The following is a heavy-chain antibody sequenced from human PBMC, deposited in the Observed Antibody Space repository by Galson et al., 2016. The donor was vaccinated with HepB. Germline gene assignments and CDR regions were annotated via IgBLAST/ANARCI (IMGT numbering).Heavy chain of an antibody. J-gene: IGHJ4*02. V-gene: IGHV3-74*01. CDR2: INSAGSSDASSV. Sequence: SLRLSCAASGFTFSSYWMHWVRQAPGKGLVWVSRINSAGSSDASSVSYADSVKGRFTISRDNAKNTLYLQMNSLRVEDTAVYYCARDRLTFACGGGGCYSAQDSWGQGTLVTVSS. CDR3: ARDRLTFACGGGGCYSAQDS. D-gene: IGHD2-15*01. CDR1: GFTFSSYW.